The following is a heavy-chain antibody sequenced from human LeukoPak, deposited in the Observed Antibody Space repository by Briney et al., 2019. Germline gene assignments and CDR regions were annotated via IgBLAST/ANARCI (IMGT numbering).Heavy chain of an antibody. D-gene: IGHD6-13*01. CDR2: ISGSGGST. Sequence: GGSLRLSCAASGFTFSSYAMSWVRQAPGKGLEWVSAISGSGGSTYYADSVKGRFTISRDNSKNTLYLQMNSLRAEDTAVYYCAKSPAVRIAAAGIYQWVQGPPSFYFDYWGQGTLVTVSS. J-gene: IGHJ4*02. CDR3: AKSPAVRIAAAGIYQWVQGPPSFYFDY. CDR1: GFTFSSYA. V-gene: IGHV3-23*01.